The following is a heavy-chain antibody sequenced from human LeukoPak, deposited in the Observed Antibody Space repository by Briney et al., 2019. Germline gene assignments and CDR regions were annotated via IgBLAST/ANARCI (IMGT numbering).Heavy chain of an antibody. CDR2: TYYRSKWYN. J-gene: IGHJ6*02. Sequence: SQTLSLTCAISGDSVSSNSVAWNWIRQSPSRGLEWLGRTYYRSKWYNDYAVSVKSRITINPDTSKNQFTLQLNSVTPEDTAVYYCARAVAGYYYGVDVWGQGTTVTVSS. CDR3: ARAVAGYYYGVDV. V-gene: IGHV6-1*01. CDR1: GDSVSSNSVA. D-gene: IGHD6-19*01.